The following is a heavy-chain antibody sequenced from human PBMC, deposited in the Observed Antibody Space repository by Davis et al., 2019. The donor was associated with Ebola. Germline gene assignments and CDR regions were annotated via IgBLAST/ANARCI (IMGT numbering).Heavy chain of an antibody. Sequence: PSETLSLTCTVSDDSVNTYYWNWIRQPAGKGLEWLGQIYVSGSTNYNPSLKSRVTMSVDTSKNQFSLKLSSVTAADTAVYYCAREASYYNSGWDYWGQGTLVTVSS. J-gene: IGHJ4*02. CDR3: AREASYYNSGWDY. V-gene: IGHV4-4*07. CDR2: IYVSGST. D-gene: IGHD6-19*01. CDR1: DDSVNTYY.